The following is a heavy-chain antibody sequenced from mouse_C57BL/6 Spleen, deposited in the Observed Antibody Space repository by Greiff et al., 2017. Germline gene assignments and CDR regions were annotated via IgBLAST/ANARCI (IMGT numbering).Heavy chain of an antibody. J-gene: IGHJ4*01. V-gene: IGHV1-4*01. CDR3: ARYGPDGYYLMDY. Sequence: QVQLQQSGAELARPGASVKMSCKASGYTFTSYTMHWVKQRPGQGLEWIGYINPSSGYTKYNQKFKDKATLTADKSSSTAYMQLSSLTSEDSAVYYCARYGPDGYYLMDYWGQGTSVTVSS. CDR1: GYTFTSYT. D-gene: IGHD2-3*01. CDR2: INPSSGYT.